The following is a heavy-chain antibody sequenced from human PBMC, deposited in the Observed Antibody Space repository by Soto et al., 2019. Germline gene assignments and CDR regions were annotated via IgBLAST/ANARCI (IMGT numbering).Heavy chain of an antibody. Sequence: SETLSLTCAVSGYSISSGYYWGWIRQPPGKGLEWIGSIYHSGSTYYNPSLKSRVTISVDTSKNQFSLKLSSVTAADTAVYYCAREITGAGDYFDLWGQGTLVTVSS. CDR3: AREITGAGDYFDL. D-gene: IGHD1-1*01. V-gene: IGHV4-38-2*02. CDR1: GYSISSGYY. J-gene: IGHJ4*02. CDR2: IYHSGST.